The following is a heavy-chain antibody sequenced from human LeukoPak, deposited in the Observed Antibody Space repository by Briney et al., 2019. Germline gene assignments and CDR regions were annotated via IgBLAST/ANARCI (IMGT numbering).Heavy chain of an antibody. V-gene: IGHV3-48*01. CDR3: AKDRISAGYSGYGLYYFDY. CDR1: GFTFSSYS. Sequence: QSGGSLRLSCAASGFTFSSYSMNWVRQAPGKGLEWVSYISSSSSTIYYADSVRGRFTISRDNAKNSLYLQMNSLRAEDTAVYYCAKDRISAGYSGYGLYYFDYWGQGTLVTVSS. J-gene: IGHJ4*02. CDR2: ISSSSSTI. D-gene: IGHD5-12*01.